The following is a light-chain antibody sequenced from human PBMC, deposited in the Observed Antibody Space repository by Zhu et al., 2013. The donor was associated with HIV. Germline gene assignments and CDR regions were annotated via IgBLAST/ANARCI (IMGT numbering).Light chain of an antibody. CDR3: LTVLIVTLAR. J-gene: IGKJ2*03. V-gene: IGKV1-9*01. Sequence: DIQLTQSPSFLSASVGDRVTITCWASQGISSYLAWYQQKPGKAPKLLIYAASTLQSGVPSRFSGSGSGTEFTLTISSLQPEDFATYYCLTVLIVTLARFGQGTKAGDQT. CDR1: QGISSY. CDR2: AAS.